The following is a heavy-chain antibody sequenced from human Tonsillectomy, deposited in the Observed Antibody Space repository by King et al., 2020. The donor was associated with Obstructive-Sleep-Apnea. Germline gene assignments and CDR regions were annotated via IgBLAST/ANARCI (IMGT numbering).Heavy chain of an antibody. Sequence: VQLVESGAEVKKPGSSVKVSCKASAGTFSSYAISWVRQAPGQGLEWMGGIIPIFGTVNYAQKFQGRDTITEDESTSTAYMELSSLRSEDTAVYYCARSGYGSGSYYAAFDIWGQGTMVTVSS. CDR3: ARSGYGSGSYYAAFDI. V-gene: IGHV1-69*01. J-gene: IGHJ3*02. D-gene: IGHD3-10*01. CDR1: AGTFSSYA. CDR2: IIPIFGTV.